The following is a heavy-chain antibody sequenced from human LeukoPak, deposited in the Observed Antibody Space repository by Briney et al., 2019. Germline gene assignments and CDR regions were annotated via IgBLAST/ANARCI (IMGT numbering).Heavy chain of an antibody. CDR1: GGSISIHY. J-gene: IGHJ5*02. D-gene: IGHD5-24*01. Sequence: ETLSLTCTVAGGSISIHYWSWIRQPPGKGREWIGYIYYSGSTNYNPSLKSRVTISVDTSKNQFSVKLSSVTAADTAVYYCARGGYNHNWFDPWGQGTLVTVSS. CDR3: ARGGYNHNWFDP. CDR2: IYYSGST. V-gene: IGHV4-59*11.